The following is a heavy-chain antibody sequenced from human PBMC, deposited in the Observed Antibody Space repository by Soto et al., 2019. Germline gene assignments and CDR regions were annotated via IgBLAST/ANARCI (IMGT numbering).Heavy chain of an antibody. D-gene: IGHD3-10*01. Sequence: QVQLVQSGAEVKKPGASVKVSCKASGYTFTSYGISWVRQAPGQGLEWMGWISAYNGNTNYAQKLQGRVTMTTDTSTSTAYMELRRLRSDDTAVYYCARDSGPTGFGGGTWFEPWRQATLVTVSS. V-gene: IGHV1-18*01. CDR1: GYTFTSYG. CDR3: ARDSGPTGFGGGTWFEP. J-gene: IGHJ5*02. CDR2: ISAYNGNT.